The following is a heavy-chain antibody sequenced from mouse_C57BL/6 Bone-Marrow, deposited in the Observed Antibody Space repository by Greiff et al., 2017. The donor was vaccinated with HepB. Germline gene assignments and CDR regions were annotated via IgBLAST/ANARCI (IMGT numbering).Heavy chain of an antibody. J-gene: IGHJ4*01. CDR2: IYPGSGST. CDR1: GYTFTSYW. Sequence: QVQLKQPGAELVKPGASVKMSCKASGYTFTSYWITWVKQRPGQGLEWIGDIYPGSGSTNYNEKFKSKATLTVDTSSSTAYMQRSSLTSEDSAVYYCARGLRRGGYYAMDYWGQGTSVTVSS. CDR3: ARGLRRGGYYAMDY. V-gene: IGHV1-55*01. D-gene: IGHD2-4*01.